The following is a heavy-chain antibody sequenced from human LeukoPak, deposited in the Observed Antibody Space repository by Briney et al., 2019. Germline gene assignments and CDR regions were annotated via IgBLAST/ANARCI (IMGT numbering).Heavy chain of an antibody. CDR1: GGTFSSYA. CDR3: ARGGSSSDAFDI. D-gene: IGHD6-6*01. V-gene: IGHV1-69*13. Sequence: SVKVSCKASGGTFSSYAISWVRQAPGQGLEWMGGIIPIFGTANYAQKFQGRVTITADESTSTAYMELSRLRSDDTAVYYCARGGSSSDAFDIWGQGTMVTVSS. J-gene: IGHJ3*02. CDR2: IIPIFGTA.